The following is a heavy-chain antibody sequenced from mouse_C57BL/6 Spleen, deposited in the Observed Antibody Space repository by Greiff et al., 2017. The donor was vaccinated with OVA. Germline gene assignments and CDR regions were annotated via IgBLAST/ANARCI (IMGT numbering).Heavy chain of an antibody. Sequence: VQRVESGAELVRPGASVTLSCKASGYTFTDYEMHWVKQTPVHGLEWIGAIDPETGGTAYNQKFKGKAILTADKSSSTAYMELRSLTSEDSAVYYGTRGGNWDGYWYFDVWGTGTTVTVSS. D-gene: IGHD4-1*01. CDR3: TRGGNWDGYWYFDV. CDR1: GYTFTDYE. CDR2: IDPETGGT. J-gene: IGHJ1*03. V-gene: IGHV1-15*01.